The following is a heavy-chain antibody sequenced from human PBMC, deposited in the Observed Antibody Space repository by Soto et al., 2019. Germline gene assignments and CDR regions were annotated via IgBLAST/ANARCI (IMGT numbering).Heavy chain of an antibody. CDR1: GYSFTSYW. J-gene: IGHJ4*02. Sequence: GESRKISCKGSGYSFTSYWIGWVRQMPGKGLECMGIIYPGDSDTRYSPSLQGQVTISADKSISTAYLQGISLKASDTAMYYCASGEYSSSWSLDYWGQGTLVTVSS. CDR3: ASGEYSSSWSLDY. D-gene: IGHD6-13*01. V-gene: IGHV5-51*01. CDR2: IYPGDSDT.